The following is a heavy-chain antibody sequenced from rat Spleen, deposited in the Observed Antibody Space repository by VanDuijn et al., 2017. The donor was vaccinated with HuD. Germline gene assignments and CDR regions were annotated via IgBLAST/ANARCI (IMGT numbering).Heavy chain of an antibody. V-gene: IGHV5-29*01. Sequence: EVQLVESDGGLVQPGRSLKLSCAASGFTFSDYYMAWVRQAPTKGLEWVATINYDGRSTYYRDSVKVRFTISRDNANSTLYLQMDSLRSEYTATYYCARSVFDYWGQGAMVTVSS. CDR1: GFTFSDYY. CDR3: ARSVFDY. CDR2: INYDGRST. J-gene: IGHJ2*01.